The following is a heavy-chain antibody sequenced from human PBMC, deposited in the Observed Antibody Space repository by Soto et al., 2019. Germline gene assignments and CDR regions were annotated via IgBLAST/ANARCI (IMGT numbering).Heavy chain of an antibody. Sequence: ASVKVSCKVSGYTLTELSMHWVRQAPGKGLEWMGGFDPEDGETIYAQKFQGRVTMTEDTSTDTAYMELSSLRSEDTAVYYCATQILVRPLAATPGGPGDLDYWGQGTLVTVSS. CDR2: FDPEDGET. J-gene: IGHJ4*02. CDR1: GYTLTELS. V-gene: IGHV1-24*01. CDR3: ATQILVRPLAATPGGPGDLDY. D-gene: IGHD2-15*01.